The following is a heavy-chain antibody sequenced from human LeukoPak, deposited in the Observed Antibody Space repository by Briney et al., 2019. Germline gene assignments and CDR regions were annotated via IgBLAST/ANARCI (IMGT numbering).Heavy chain of an antibody. CDR3: ARGVGSGWSYYYYYYMDV. CDR2: IYSGGST. V-gene: IGHV3-53*01. Sequence: PGGSLRLSCAASGFTVSSNYMSWVRQAPGKGLEWVSVIYSGGSTDYADSVKGRFTISRDNSKNTLYLQMNSLRAEDTAVYYCARGVGSGWSYYYYYYMDVWGKGTTVTVSS. D-gene: IGHD6-19*01. CDR1: GFTVSSNY. J-gene: IGHJ6*03.